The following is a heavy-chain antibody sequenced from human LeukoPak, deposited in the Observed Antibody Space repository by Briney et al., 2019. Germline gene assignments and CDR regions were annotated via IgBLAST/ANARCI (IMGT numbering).Heavy chain of an antibody. Sequence: GGSLRLSCAASGFTFSSYWMSWVRQAPGKGLEGVANIKQDGSEKYYVDSVKGRFTISRDNAKNSLYLQMNSLRAEDTAVYYCARDYTVTTILYYYYYYMDVWGKGTTVTVSS. CDR3: ARDYTVTTILYYYYYYMDV. D-gene: IGHD4-17*01. CDR1: GFTFSSYW. V-gene: IGHV3-7*01. CDR2: IKQDGSEK. J-gene: IGHJ6*03.